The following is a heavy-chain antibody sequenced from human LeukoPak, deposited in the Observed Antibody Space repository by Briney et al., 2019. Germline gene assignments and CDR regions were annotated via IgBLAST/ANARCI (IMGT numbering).Heavy chain of an antibody. D-gene: IGHD6-19*01. CDR1: GYTLTELS. Sequence: ASVKVSCKVSGYTLTELSMHWVRQAPGQGLEWMGWISAYNGNTNYAQKLQGRVTMTTDTSTSTAYMELRSLRSDDTAVYYCARDPYSVACLGYWGQGTLVTVSS. J-gene: IGHJ4*02. CDR2: ISAYNGNT. CDR3: ARDPYSVACLGY. V-gene: IGHV1-18*01.